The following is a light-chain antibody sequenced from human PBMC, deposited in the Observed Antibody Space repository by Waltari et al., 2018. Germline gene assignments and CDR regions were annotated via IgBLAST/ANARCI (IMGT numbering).Light chain of an antibody. CDR2: KAS. V-gene: IGKV1-5*03. J-gene: IGKJ1*01. CDR1: QNINNW. CDR3: QKYHGT. Sequence: DIKLTQSPSTLSASVGDRVTITCRASQNINNWLAWYQQKPGKAPKLLIYKASVLQGGVSSRFSGSGSGTEFTLTISSLQPDDFATYYCQKYHGTFGQGTKVDI.